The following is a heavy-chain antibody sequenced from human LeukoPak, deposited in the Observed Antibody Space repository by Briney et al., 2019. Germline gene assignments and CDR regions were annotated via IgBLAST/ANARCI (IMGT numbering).Heavy chain of an antibody. V-gene: IGHV4-59*01. CDR1: GGSISTYY. J-gene: IGHJ3*02. CDR2: VYYSGST. D-gene: IGHD3-3*01. Sequence: PSETLSLTCTVSGGSISTYYWSWIRQPPGKGLEWIGYVYYSGSTNYNPSLKSRVTISADTSKDQFSLRLSSVTAADTAVYYCARGLNNRKSGRRFDVFEIWGQGTMVTVSS. CDR3: ARGLNNRKSGRRFDVFEI.